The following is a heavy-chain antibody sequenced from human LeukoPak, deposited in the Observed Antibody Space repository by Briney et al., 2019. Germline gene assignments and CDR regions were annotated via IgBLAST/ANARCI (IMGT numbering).Heavy chain of an antibody. CDR2: IDPSDSYT. J-gene: IGHJ4*02. CDR3: ARGYYDILTGYYRASDY. V-gene: IGHV5-10-1*01. CDR1: GYSFTSYW. D-gene: IGHD3-9*01. Sequence: GESLRISCKGSGYSFTSYWISWVRQMPGKGLEWMGRIDPSDSYTNYSPSFQGHVTISADKSISTAYLQWSSLKASDTAMYYCARGYYDILTGYYRASDYWGQGTLVTVSP.